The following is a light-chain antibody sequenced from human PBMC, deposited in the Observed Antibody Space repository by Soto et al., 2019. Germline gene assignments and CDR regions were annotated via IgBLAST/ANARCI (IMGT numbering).Light chain of an antibody. J-gene: IGKJ4*01. CDR2: GAS. Sequence: EIVLTQSPGTLSLSPGERATLSCRASQSDGSNYLAWYQQKPGQAPRLLIFGASSRATGIPDRFSGSGSGTDFILTISRLEPEDFAVYYCQHYGTSPLTFGGGTKVEIK. CDR1: QSDGSNY. CDR3: QHYGTSPLT. V-gene: IGKV3-20*01.